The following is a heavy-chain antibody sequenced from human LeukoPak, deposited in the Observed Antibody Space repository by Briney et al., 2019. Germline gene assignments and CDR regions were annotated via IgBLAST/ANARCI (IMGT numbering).Heavy chain of an antibody. CDR1: GFTFSSYS. CDR3: AKGFVWADWLYTSEYFDY. V-gene: IGHV3-48*04. Sequence: GGSLRLSCAASGFTFSSYSMNWVRQAPGKGLEWVSYISSSGSTIYYADSVKGRFTISRDNAKNSLYLQMNSLRAEDTAVYYCAKGFVWADWLYTSEYFDYWGQGTLVTVSS. CDR2: ISSSGSTI. D-gene: IGHD3/OR15-3a*01. J-gene: IGHJ4*02.